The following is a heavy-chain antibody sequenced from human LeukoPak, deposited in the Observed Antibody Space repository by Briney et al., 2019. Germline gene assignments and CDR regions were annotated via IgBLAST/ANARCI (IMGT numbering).Heavy chain of an antibody. D-gene: IGHD6-13*01. CDR1: GFTFSDYY. Sequence: GGSLRLSCAASGFTFSDYYMNWIRQAPEKGLEWVSYISSSSTYKNYADSVKGRFTISRDNAKNSVYLQMNSLRAEDTAVYHCARSRGAAADFFDYWGQGTLVTVSS. V-gene: IGHV3-11*03. CDR3: ARSRGAAADFFDY. CDR2: ISSSSTYK. J-gene: IGHJ4*02.